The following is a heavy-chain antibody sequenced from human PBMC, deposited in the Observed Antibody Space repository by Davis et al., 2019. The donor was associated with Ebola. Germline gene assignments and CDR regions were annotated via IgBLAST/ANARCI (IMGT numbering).Heavy chain of an antibody. D-gene: IGHD6-13*01. CDR2: INPSGGTT. CDR1: GYTFNIYY. V-gene: IGHV1-46*02. Sequence: ASVKVSCTASGYTFNIYYMYWVRQAPGQGLEWMGIINPSGGTTSYAQKFQGRVTMTRDTSTRTVYMELISLRSEDTAVYYCASPGIAAGAPRYWGQGTLVTVSS. J-gene: IGHJ4*02. CDR3: ASPGIAAGAPRY.